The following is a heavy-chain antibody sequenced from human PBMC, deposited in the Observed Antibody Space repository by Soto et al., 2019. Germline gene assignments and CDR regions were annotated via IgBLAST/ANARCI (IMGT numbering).Heavy chain of an antibody. Sequence: ASVKVSCKASGYTFTGYYMHWVRQAPGQGLEWMGWINPNSGGTNYAQKFQGWVTMTRDTSISTAYMELSRLRSDDTAVYYCARVKRGTGPTWPYYYGMDAWGQGTTVTVSS. V-gene: IGHV1-2*04. D-gene: IGHD1-7*01. CDR3: ARVKRGTGPTWPYYYGMDA. J-gene: IGHJ6*02. CDR1: GYTFTGYY. CDR2: INPNSGGT.